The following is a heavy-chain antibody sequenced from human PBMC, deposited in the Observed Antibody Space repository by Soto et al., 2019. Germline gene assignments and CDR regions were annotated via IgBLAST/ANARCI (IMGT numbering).Heavy chain of an antibody. V-gene: IGHV3-33*01. J-gene: IGHJ4*02. CDR3: AGGDYGDSIDF. Sequence: QVHLVESGGGVVQPGKSLRLSCAASGFTLDNYGMLWVRQAPGKGLEWVALISYDDSYRYYTNSVRGRFTISRDNSKNMVFLHMNSLQGDDTAVYYCAGGDYGDSIDFWGQGTLVTVSS. CDR2: ISYDDSYR. D-gene: IGHD4-17*01. CDR1: GFTLDNYG.